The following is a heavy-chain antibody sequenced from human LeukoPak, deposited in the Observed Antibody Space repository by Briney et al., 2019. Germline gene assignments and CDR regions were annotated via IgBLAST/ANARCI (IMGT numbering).Heavy chain of an antibody. D-gene: IGHD3-22*01. CDR2: IYSGGST. V-gene: IGHV3-66*01. Sequence: PGGSLRLSCAASGFTVSSSYMSWVRQAPGKGLEWVSVIYSGGSTNYADSVKGRFTISRDNSKNTLYLQMNSLRAEDTAVYYCAKGFYDNSASGVFDIWGQGTMVTVSS. CDR1: GFTVSSSY. J-gene: IGHJ3*02. CDR3: AKGFYDNSASGVFDI.